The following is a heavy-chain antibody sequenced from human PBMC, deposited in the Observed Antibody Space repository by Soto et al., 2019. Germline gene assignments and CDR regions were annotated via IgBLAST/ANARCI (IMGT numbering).Heavy chain of an antibody. D-gene: IGHD2-2*01. CDR2: IIPIFGTA. Sequence: SAEKVSCKASGGTFSSYAISWVRQAPGQGLEWMGGIIPIFGTANYAQKFQGRVTITADESTSTAYMELSSLRSEDTAVYYCARGRCSSTSCYVAQWFDPWGQGTLVTVSS. CDR3: ARGRCSSTSCYVAQWFDP. CDR1: GGTFSSYA. V-gene: IGHV1-69*13. J-gene: IGHJ5*02.